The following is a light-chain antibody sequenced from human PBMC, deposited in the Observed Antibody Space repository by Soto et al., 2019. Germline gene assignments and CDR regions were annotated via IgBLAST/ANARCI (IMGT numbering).Light chain of an antibody. Sequence: QLVLTQPPSVSGVPGQRVTISCTGSSSNIGANYDVHWYQQRPGTAPKLLIFGNSNRPSGVPDRFSGSKSGTSASLAITGLQAEDEGDYYCQSYDSTLSARYVFGTGTKLTVL. CDR2: GNS. CDR3: QSYDSTLSARYV. CDR1: SSNIGANYD. J-gene: IGLJ1*01. V-gene: IGLV1-40*01.